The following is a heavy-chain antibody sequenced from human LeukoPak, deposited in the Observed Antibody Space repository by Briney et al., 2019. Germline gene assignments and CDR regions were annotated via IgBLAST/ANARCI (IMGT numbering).Heavy chain of an antibody. CDR1: GFIFSSYW. CDR2: ISYDGSNK. CDR3: APEPIAVASY. J-gene: IGHJ4*02. V-gene: IGHV3-30*03. D-gene: IGHD6-19*01. Sequence: PGGSLRLSCAASGFIFSSYWMTWVRQAPGKGLEWVAVISYDGSNKYYADSVKGRFTISRDNSKNTLYLQMNSLRAEDTAVYYCAPEPIAVASYWGQGTLVTVSS.